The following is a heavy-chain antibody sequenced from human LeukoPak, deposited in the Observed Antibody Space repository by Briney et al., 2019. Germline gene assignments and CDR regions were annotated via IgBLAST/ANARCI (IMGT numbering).Heavy chain of an antibody. J-gene: IGHJ6*02. V-gene: IGHV3-66*01. D-gene: IGHD3-22*01. CDR1: GFTASSNY. CDR2: IYSGGST. CDR3: ARDLVHYYDSSGYYYYYYGMDV. Sequence: PGGSLRLSCAASGFTASSNYMSWVRQAPGKGLEWVSVIYSGGSTYYADSVKGRFTISRDNSKNTLYLQMNSLRAEDTAVYYCARDLVHYYDSSGYYYYYYGMDVWGQGTTVTVSS.